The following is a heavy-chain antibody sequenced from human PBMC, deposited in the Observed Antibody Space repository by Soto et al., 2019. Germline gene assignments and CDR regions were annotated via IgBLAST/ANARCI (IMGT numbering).Heavy chain of an antibody. CDR2: ISGSGGST. J-gene: IGHJ4*02. V-gene: IGHV3-23*01. CDR1: GFTFSSYA. D-gene: IGHD3-22*01. Sequence: EVQLLESGGGLVQPGGSLRLSCAASGFTFSSYAMSWVRQAPGKGLEWVSAISGSGGSTYYADSVKGRFTISRDNSKNTLYLQMNSLRAEDTAVYYCAKVWYDSSGYYFPFDYWGQGTLVTVSS. CDR3: AKVWYDSSGYYFPFDY.